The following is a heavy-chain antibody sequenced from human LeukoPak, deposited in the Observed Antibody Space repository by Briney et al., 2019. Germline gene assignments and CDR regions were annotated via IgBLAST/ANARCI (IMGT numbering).Heavy chain of an antibody. J-gene: IGHJ4*02. CDR2: INHSGST. CDR1: GGTFSDYY. D-gene: IGHD2-21*01. CDR3: ARGLHYSGAGRTFDS. Sequence: SETLSLTCAIYGGTFSDYYWSWIRQSPGKGLEWIGEINHSGSTNQNPSLESRVTMSVDTSKNQFSLRLSSVTAADTATYFCARGLHYSGAGRTFDSWGQGTLVTVSS. V-gene: IGHV4-34*01.